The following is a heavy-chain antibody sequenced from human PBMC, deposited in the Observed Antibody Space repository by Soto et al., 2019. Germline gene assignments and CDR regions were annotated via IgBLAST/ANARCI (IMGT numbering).Heavy chain of an antibody. CDR2: INSDGSST. D-gene: IGHD4-17*01. CDR3: ARDDYGNYVYYYYGMDV. CDR1: GFTFSSYW. V-gene: IGHV3-74*01. J-gene: IGHJ6*02. Sequence: PGGSLRLSCAASGFTFSSYWMHWVRQAPGKGLVWVSRINSDGSSTSYADSVKGRFTISRDNAKNTLYLQMNSLRAEDTAVYYCARDDYGNYVYYYYGMDVWGQGTTVTVSS.